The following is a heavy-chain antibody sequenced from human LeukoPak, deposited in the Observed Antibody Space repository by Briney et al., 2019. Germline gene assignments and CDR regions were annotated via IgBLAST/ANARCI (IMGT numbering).Heavy chain of an antibody. J-gene: IGHJ3*02. CDR1: GGSISRYY. CDR3: ARGPPGKENAFDI. V-gene: IGHV4-59*01. D-gene: IGHD2-2*01. CDR2: IYYSGST. Sequence: LPETLSLPCTVSGGSISRYYWSWLRQPPGKGLEWIGYIYYSGSTNYNPSLKSRVTISVDTSKNQFSLNLSSVTAADTAVYYCARGPPGKENAFDIWGQGTMVTVSS.